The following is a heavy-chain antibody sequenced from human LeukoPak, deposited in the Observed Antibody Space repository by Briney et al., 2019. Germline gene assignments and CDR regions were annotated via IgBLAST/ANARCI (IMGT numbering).Heavy chain of an antibody. J-gene: IGHJ4*02. Sequence: SVKVSCKASGGTFSSYAISWVRQAPGQGLEWMGGIIPIFGTASYAQKFQGRVTITADESTSTAYMELSSLRSEDTAVYYCARVLSWLRLNYFDYWGQGTLVTVSS. V-gene: IGHV1-69*13. CDR2: IIPIFGTA. CDR3: ARVLSWLRLNYFDY. D-gene: IGHD5-12*01. CDR1: GGTFSSYA.